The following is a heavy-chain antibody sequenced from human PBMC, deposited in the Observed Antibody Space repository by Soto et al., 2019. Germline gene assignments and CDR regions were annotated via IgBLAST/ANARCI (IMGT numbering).Heavy chain of an antibody. CDR2: IYHSGST. J-gene: IGHJ4*02. CDR3: ARGVVDLRYFDWLPSPVDY. Sequence: QLQLQESGSGLVKPSQTLSLTCAVSGGSISSGGYSWSWIRQPPGKGLEWIGYIYHSGSTYYNPSLKSRVTISVDRSKNQFSLKLSSVTAADTAVYYCARGVVDLRYFDWLPSPVDYWGQGTLVTVSS. V-gene: IGHV4-30-2*01. CDR1: GGSISSGGYS. D-gene: IGHD3-9*01.